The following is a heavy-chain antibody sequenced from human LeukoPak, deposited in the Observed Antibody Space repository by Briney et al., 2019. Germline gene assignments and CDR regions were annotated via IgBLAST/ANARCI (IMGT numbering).Heavy chain of an antibody. D-gene: IGHD3-10*01. CDR3: ARVRIIMVRGVITNNGMDV. CDR2: IYSGGGT. CDR1: GFTVSSNY. Sequence: GGSLRLSCAASGFTVSSNYMTWVRQAPGKGLEWVSLIYSGGGTYYADSVKGRFTISRDNSKNTLYLQMNSLRAEDTAVYYCARVRIIMVRGVITNNGMDVWGQGTTVTVSS. V-gene: IGHV3-53*01. J-gene: IGHJ6*02.